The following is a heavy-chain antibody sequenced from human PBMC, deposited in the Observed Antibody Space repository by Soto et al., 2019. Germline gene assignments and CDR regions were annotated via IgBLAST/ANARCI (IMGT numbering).Heavy chain of an antibody. CDR1: GGSISSGGYY. Sequence: QVQLQESGPGLVKPSQTLSLTCTVSGGSISSGGYYWSWIRQHPGKGLEWFGYIYYSGSTYYNPSLKSRVTISVDTSKNQFSLKLSSVNAADTAVYYCGTGWQQLALDYWGQGTLVTVSS. D-gene: IGHD6-13*01. V-gene: IGHV4-31*03. J-gene: IGHJ4*02. CDR3: GTGWQQLALDY. CDR2: IYYSGST.